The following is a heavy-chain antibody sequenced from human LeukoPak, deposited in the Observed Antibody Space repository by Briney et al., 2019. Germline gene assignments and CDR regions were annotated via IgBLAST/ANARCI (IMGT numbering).Heavy chain of an antibody. Sequence: SQTLSLTCAISGDSASSHIAAWNWIRQSPSRGLEWLGRTYYRSKWYNDYAVSANTRITINPDTSRNQFSLQLNSVTPEDTAVYYCARDQGGFDYWGQGTLVTVSS. J-gene: IGHJ4*01. V-gene: IGHV6-1*01. CDR2: TYYRSKWYN. D-gene: IGHD1-26*01. CDR1: GDSASSHIAA. CDR3: ARDQGGFDY.